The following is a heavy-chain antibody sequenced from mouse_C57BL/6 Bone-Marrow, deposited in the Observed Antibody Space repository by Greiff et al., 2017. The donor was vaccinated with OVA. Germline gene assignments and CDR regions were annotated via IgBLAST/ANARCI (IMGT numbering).Heavy chain of an antibody. V-gene: IGHV1-15*01. Sequence: QVQLQQSGAELVRPGASVTLSCKASGYTFTDYEMHWVKQTPVHGLEWIGAIDPENGGTAYNQKFKGKAILTADKSSSTAYMELRSLTSEDSAVYYCTGTTGYYCVDWGQGTTLTVSS. CDR2: IDPENGGT. CDR3: TGTTGYYCVD. J-gene: IGHJ2*01. D-gene: IGHD1-1*01. CDR1: GYTFTDYE.